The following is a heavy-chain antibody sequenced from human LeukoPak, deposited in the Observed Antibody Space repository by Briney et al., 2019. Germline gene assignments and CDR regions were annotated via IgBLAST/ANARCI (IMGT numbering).Heavy chain of an antibody. CDR1: GFTFSSYG. J-gene: IGHJ4*02. D-gene: IGHD4-17*01. Sequence: GRSLRLSCAASGFTFSSYGMHWVRQAPGKGLEWVAVIWYDGSNKYYADSVKGRFTISRDNSKNTLYLQMNSLRAEDTALYYCAKSVTTVTTKGHFDYWGQGTLVTVSS. CDR3: AKSVTTVTTKGHFDY. CDR2: IWYDGSNK. V-gene: IGHV3-33*06.